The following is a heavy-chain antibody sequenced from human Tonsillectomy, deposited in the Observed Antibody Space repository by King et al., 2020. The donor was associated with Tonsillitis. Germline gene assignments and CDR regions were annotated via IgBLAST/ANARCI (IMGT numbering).Heavy chain of an antibody. V-gene: IGHV3-23*04. CDR3: AKDQTDDGSGDGMDV. CDR2: ISGSGGST. CDR1: GFTISSYT. J-gene: IGHJ6*02. Sequence: VQLVESGGGLVQPGGSLRLSCAASGFTISSYTMSWVRQAPGKGLEWVSGISGSGGSTYSADSVKGRFSISRDNSKNTLYLQMNSLGAADTAVYYCAKDQTDDGSGDGMDVWGQGTTVTVSS. D-gene: IGHD3-10*01.